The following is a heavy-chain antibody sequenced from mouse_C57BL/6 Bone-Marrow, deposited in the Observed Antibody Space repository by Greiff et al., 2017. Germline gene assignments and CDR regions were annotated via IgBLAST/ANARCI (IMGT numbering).Heavy chain of an antibody. CDR1: GYTFTSYD. V-gene: IGHV1-85*01. CDR2: IYPRDGST. D-gene: IGHD1-1*01. J-gene: IGHJ1*03. CDR3: ARLEFDGSSGDWYFDV. Sequence: QVQLKESGPELVKPGASVKLSCKASGYTFTSYDINWVKQRPGQGLEWIGWIYPRDGSTTYNEKFQGTATLTADTSSSTAYMELHSLTSEDSAVYFCARLEFDGSSGDWYFDVWGTGTTVTVSS.